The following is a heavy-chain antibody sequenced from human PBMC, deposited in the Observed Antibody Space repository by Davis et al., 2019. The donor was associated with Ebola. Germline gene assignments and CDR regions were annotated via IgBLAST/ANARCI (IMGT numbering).Heavy chain of an antibody. J-gene: IGHJ6*02. V-gene: IGHV4-38-2*02. CDR1: GYSISSGYY. Sequence: SETLSLTCTVSGYSISSGYYWGWIRQPPGKGLEWIGSIYHSGSTYYNPSLKSRVTISVDTSKNQFSLKLSSVTAADTAVYYCARHGHYGMDVWGQGTTVTVSS. CDR2: IYHSGST. CDR3: ARHGHYGMDV.